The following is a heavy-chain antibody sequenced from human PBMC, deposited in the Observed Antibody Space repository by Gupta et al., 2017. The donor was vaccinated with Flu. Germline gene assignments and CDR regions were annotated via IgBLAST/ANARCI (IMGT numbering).Heavy chain of an antibody. V-gene: IGHV1-69*01. CDR2: IVPFLVTA. Sequence: INWVRQAPGQGLEWMGGIVPFLVTANYAQKFQGRVTITADESTTTAYMELSSLRFDDTAVYYCARDLGSGTYGWFDTWGQGTLVTVSS. CDR3: ARDLGSGTYGWFDT. D-gene: IGHD1-26*01. J-gene: IGHJ5*02.